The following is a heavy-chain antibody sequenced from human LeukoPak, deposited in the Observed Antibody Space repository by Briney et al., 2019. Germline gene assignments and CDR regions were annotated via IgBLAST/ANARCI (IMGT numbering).Heavy chain of an antibody. D-gene: IGHD6-19*01. V-gene: IGHV3-23*01. CDR1: GFTSSSYA. CDR3: ARYTSAWYAKDY. CDR2: ISGSGVTT. Sequence: GGSLRLSCAASGFTSSSYAMSWVRQAPGKGLEWVSFISGSGVTTYYADSVKGRFTISRDNSKNTLYLQMNSLRAEDTAVYYCARYTSAWYAKDYWGQGTLVTVSS. J-gene: IGHJ4*02.